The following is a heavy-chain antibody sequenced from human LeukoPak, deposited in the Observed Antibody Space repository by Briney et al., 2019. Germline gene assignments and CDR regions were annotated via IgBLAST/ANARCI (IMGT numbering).Heavy chain of an antibody. J-gene: IGHJ4*02. CDR1: GFTFSSYE. CDR2: IISSGSTI. V-gene: IGHV3-48*03. Sequence: PGGSLRLSCAASGFTFSSYEMNWVRQAPGKGLEWVSYIISSGSTIYYADSVKGRFTISRDNAKNSLYLQMNSLRAEDTAVYYCARDLPRGVIRNYWGQGTLVTVSS. D-gene: IGHD3-10*01. CDR3: ARDLPRGVIRNY.